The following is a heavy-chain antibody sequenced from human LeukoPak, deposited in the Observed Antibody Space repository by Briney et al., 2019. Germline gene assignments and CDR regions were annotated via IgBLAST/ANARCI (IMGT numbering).Heavy chain of an antibody. Sequence: GGSLRLSCAASGFTFSSYSMNWVRQAPGKGLEWVSSISSSSSYIYYADSVKGRFTISRDNAKNSLYLQMNSLRAEDTAVYYCARVFRVLHYMDVWGKGTTVNVSS. CDR2: ISSSSSYI. CDR3: ARVFRVLHYMDV. CDR1: GFTFSSYS. V-gene: IGHV3-21*01. J-gene: IGHJ6*03.